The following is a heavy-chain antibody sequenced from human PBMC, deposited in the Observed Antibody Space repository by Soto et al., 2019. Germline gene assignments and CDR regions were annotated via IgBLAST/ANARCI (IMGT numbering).Heavy chain of an antibody. D-gene: IGHD2-8*02. J-gene: IGHJ6*02. V-gene: IGHV1-69*05. Sequence: SVKVSCKASGGTFSNYALSWVRQAPGQGLEWMGDIIPIFGTTNNAQKFQGRVTITRDTSASAAYMELSSLRSEDTAVYYCARDLVMDVWGQGTTVTVSS. CDR2: IIPIFGTT. CDR1: GGTFSNYA. CDR3: ARDLVMDV.